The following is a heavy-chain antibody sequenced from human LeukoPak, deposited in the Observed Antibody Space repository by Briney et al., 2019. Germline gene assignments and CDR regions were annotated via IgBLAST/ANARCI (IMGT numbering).Heavy chain of an antibody. Sequence: GVSLRLSCAASGFTFSSYAMHWVRQAPGKGLEWVAVISYDGSNKYYADSVKGRFTISRDNAKNSLYLQMNSLRAEDTAVYYCARYWDLDYGDYEYFQHWGQGTLVTVSS. CDR2: ISYDGSNK. D-gene: IGHD4-17*01. CDR1: GFTFSSYA. CDR3: ARYWDLDYGDYEYFQH. J-gene: IGHJ1*01. V-gene: IGHV3-30-3*01.